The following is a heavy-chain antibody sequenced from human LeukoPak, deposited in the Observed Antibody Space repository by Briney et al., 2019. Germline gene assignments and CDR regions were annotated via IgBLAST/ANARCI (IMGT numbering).Heavy chain of an antibody. D-gene: IGHD3-22*01. CDR1: GYTFSSYG. CDR3: ARPPYYYDSSGNSGAFDI. CDR2: INPNSGGT. J-gene: IGHJ3*02. V-gene: IGHV1-2*02. Sequence: ASVKVSCKASGYTFSSYGISWVRQAPGQGLEWMGWINPNSGGTNYAQKFQGRVTMTRDTSISTAYMELSRLRSGDTAVYYCARPPYYYDSSGNSGAFDIWGQGTMVTVSS.